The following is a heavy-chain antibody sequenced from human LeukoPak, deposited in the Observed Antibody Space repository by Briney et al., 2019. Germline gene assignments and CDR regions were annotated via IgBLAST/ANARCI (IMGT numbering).Heavy chain of an antibody. D-gene: IGHD1-26*01. J-gene: IGHJ3*02. CDR2: IYYSGST. V-gene: IGHV4-39*01. Sequence: PSETLSLTCTVSGGSISSSSYYWRWIRQPPGKGLEWIGSIYYSGSTYYHPSLKSRITISVDASKNQFSLKLSSVTAADTAVYYCARVTYSGSYYPDAFDIWGQGTMVTVSS. CDR3: ARVTYSGSYYPDAFDI. CDR1: GGSISSSSYY.